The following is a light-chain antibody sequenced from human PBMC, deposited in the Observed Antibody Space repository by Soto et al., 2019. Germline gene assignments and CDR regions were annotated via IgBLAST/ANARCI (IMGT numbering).Light chain of an antibody. CDR2: DVS. CDR3: SSYRSFSTVV. Sequence: SVLTQPASVSGSPGQSITIACTGTSSDVGGYNYVSWYQQHPGKVPKLMIFDVSHRASGVSNRFSGSKSANTASLTISGLQTEDEADYYCSSYRSFSTVVFGGGTKLTVL. CDR1: SSDVGGYNY. J-gene: IGLJ2*01. V-gene: IGLV2-14*01.